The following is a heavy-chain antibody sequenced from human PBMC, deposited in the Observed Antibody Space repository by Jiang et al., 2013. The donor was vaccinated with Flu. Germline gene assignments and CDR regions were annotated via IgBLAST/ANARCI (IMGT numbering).Heavy chain of an antibody. CDR2: INAGNGNT. CDR1: GYTFTSYA. V-gene: IGHV1-3*01. Sequence: GAEVKKPGASVKVSCKASGYTFTSYAMHWVRQAPGQRLEWMGWINAGNGNTKYSQKFQGRVTITRDASASTAYMELSSLRSEDTAVYYCARDETVLTFPRGAFDIWGQGTMVTVSS. D-gene: IGHD2/OR15-2a*01. J-gene: IGHJ3*02. CDR3: ARDETVLTFPRGAFDI.